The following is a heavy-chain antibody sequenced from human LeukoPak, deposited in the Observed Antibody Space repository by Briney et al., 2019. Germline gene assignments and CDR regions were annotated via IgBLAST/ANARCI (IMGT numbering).Heavy chain of an antibody. CDR2: MNPNSGNT. V-gene: IGHV1-8*01. CDR1: GYTFTSYD. D-gene: IGHD4-11*01. CDR3: ARGYSNYVDYFDY. Sequence: GASVKVSCKASGYTFTSYDINWVRQATGQGLEWMGWMNPNSGNTGYAQKFQGRVTMTRNTSVSTAYMELSSLRSEDTAVYYCARGYSNYVDYFDYWGQGTLVTVSS. J-gene: IGHJ4*02.